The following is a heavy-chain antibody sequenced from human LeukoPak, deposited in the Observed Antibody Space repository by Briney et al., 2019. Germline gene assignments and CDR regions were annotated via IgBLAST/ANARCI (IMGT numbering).Heavy chain of an antibody. V-gene: IGHV4-59*02. J-gene: IGHJ4*02. CDR3: ARDRLEVLDYYFDY. Sequence: PSETLSLTCTVSGGSVTSYYWSWIRQPPGKGLEWIGYIYYSGSTNYSPSLQSRVTISLDMSKNQFSLQLRFVTAADTAVYYCARDRLEVLDYYFDYWGQGTLVTVSS. D-gene: IGHD1-1*01. CDR2: IYYSGST. CDR1: GGSVTSYY.